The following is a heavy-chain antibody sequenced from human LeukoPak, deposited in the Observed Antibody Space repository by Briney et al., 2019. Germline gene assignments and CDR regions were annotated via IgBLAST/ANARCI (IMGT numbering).Heavy chain of an antibody. Sequence: SVKVSCKASGGTFSSYAISWVRQAPGQGLEWMGGIIPIFGTANYAQKFQGRVAITTDESTSTAYMELSSLRSEDTAVYYCARVGAYCTSTSCLDYWGQGTLVTVSS. CDR2: IIPIFGTA. V-gene: IGHV1-69*05. J-gene: IGHJ4*02. CDR1: GGTFSSYA. CDR3: ARVGAYCTSTSCLDY. D-gene: IGHD2-2*01.